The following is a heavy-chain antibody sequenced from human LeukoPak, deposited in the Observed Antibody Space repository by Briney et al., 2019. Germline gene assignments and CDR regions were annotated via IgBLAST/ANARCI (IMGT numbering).Heavy chain of an antibody. CDR1: GFTFSTYA. Sequence: GGSLRLSCAASGFTFSTYAMSWVRQAPGEGLEWVSGISGSGASTYYADSVEGRFTISRDNSKNTLYLQMNSLRGEDTAVYYCAKARFLEWLYSPDGFDIWGQGTVVTVSS. V-gene: IGHV3-23*01. CDR2: ISGSGAST. CDR3: AKARFLEWLYSPDGFDI. D-gene: IGHD3-3*01. J-gene: IGHJ3*02.